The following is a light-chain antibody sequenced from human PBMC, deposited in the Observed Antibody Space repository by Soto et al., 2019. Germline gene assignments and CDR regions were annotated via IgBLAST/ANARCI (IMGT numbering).Light chain of an antibody. CDR1: QGISSY. V-gene: IGKV1-9*01. Sequence: IQLTQSPSSLSAPVGDRVTITCRASQGISSYLAWYQQKPGKAPKLLIYAASTLQSGVPSRFSGSGSGTDFTLTISSLQSEDFAIYYCQQLNSYPITFGQGTRLEIK. CDR3: QQLNSYPIT. J-gene: IGKJ5*01. CDR2: AAS.